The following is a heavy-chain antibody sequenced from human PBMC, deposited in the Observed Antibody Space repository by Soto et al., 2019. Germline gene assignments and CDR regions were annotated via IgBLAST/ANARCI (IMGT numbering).Heavy chain of an antibody. Sequence: SQTIPLTRTVAGGPIGSGGYYRIFIRQPPGKGLEWIGYIYYSRSTSYNPALKSRVTISVDTSKNQSSLKLSSVTAADTAVYYCARDNSLGILYGGLGVWAQGPTLTVPS. V-gene: IGHV4-30-4*08. J-gene: IGHJ6*02. CDR3: ARDNSLGILYGGLGV. CDR2: IYYSRST. D-gene: IGHD3-3*01. CDR1: GGPIGSGGYY.